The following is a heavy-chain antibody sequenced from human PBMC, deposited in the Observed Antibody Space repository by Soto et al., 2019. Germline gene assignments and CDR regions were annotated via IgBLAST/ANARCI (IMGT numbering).Heavy chain of an antibody. Sequence: QVQLVQSGAEVKKPGASVKVSCKASGYTFTSYGISWVRQAPGQGLEWMGWISAYNGNTNYAQKLQGRVTMTTDTSTSTADMELRSLRSDDTAVYYCVRDGGSLSSGYFSAEYFQHWGQGTLVTVSS. CDR1: GYTFTSYG. CDR2: ISAYNGNT. D-gene: IGHD3-22*01. J-gene: IGHJ1*01. V-gene: IGHV1-18*01. CDR3: VRDGGSLSSGYFSAEYFQH.